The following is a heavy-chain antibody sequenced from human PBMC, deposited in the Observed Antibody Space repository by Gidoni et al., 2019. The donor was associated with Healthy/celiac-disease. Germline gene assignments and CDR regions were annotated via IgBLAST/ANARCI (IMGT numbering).Heavy chain of an antibody. CDR1: GFTFSSYG. J-gene: IGHJ4*02. CDR2: ISYDGSNK. D-gene: IGHD3-10*01. V-gene: IGHV3-30*18. CDR3: AKNPYYYGSGSYYYFDY. Sequence: QVQLVESGGGVVQPGRSLRLSCAASGFTFSSYGMHWVRQAPGQGLEWVAVISYDGSNKYYADSVKGRFTISRDNSKNTLYLQMNSLRAEDTAVYYCAKNPYYYGSGSYYYFDYWGQGTLVTVSS.